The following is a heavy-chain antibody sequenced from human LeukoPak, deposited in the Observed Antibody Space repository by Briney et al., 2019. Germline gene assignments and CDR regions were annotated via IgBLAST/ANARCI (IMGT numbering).Heavy chain of an antibody. CDR3: AREDSGSYYNYYYFYMDV. D-gene: IGHD3-10*01. Sequence: PSETLSLTCAVYGGSFSGYYWGWIRQPPGKGLEWIGGIYHSGSTYYNPSLKSRVTLSVDTSKTQFSLRLSSVTAADTAVYYCAREDSGSYYNYYYFYMDVWGKGTTVAISS. CDR2: IYHSGST. CDR1: GGSFSGYY. J-gene: IGHJ6*03. V-gene: IGHV4-34*01.